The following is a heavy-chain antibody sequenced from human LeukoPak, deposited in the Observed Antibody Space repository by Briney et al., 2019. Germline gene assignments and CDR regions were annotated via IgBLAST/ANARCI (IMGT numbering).Heavy chain of an antibody. CDR1: GFTFSSCW. Sequence: GGSLRLSCAASGFTFSSCWMNWVRQAPGKGLEWVALINPDGSQTHYVDSVKGRFTISRDNAENSLYLQMNSLRADDTAVYYCACELGCGALDPWGQGTLVTVSS. V-gene: IGHV3-7*01. CDR3: ACELGCGALDP. D-gene: IGHD6-19*01. CDR2: INPDGSQT. J-gene: IGHJ5*02.